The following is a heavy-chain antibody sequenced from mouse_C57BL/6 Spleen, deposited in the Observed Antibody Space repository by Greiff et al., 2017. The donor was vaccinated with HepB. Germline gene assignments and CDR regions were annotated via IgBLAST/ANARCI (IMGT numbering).Heavy chain of an antibody. Sequence: QVQLQQPGAELVKPGASVKLSCKASGYTFTSYWMHWVKQRPGKGLEWIGRIYPGDGDTNYNGKFKGKATLTADKSSSTAYMQLSSLTSEDSAVYFCARMDSSGCFDYWGQGTTLTVSS. CDR2: IYPGDGDT. CDR3: ARMDSSGCFDY. V-gene: IGHV1-82*01. CDR1: GYTFTSYW. J-gene: IGHJ2*01. D-gene: IGHD3-2*02.